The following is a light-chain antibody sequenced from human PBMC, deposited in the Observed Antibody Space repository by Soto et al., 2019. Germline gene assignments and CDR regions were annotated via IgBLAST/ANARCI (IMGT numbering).Light chain of an antibody. J-gene: IGKJ1*01. CDR1: QSISSW. V-gene: IGKV1-5*01. CDR3: QQYNGYWT. Sequence: DIQMTQSPSTLSASVGDRVTITCRASQSISSWLAWYQQKPGKAPKLLIYDASSLESGVPSRFSGSGSGTEFTLTISSLQPDDFATYYCQQYNGYWTFGQGTKVDI. CDR2: DAS.